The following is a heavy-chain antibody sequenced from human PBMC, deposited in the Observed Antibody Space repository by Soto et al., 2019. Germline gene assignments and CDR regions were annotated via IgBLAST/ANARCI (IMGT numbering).Heavy chain of an antibody. D-gene: IGHD5-18*01. Sequence: QLQLQESGPGLVKPSETQSLTCTVSSGSISSNIYYWAWIRQPPGKGLEWIGSGYHGGNTYYNPSNKSRVTISVDTSKNQFSLKLNSVTDADTAVYYCARHLSGYGYLYFEYWGQGILVTVSS. CDR2: GYHGGNT. J-gene: IGHJ4*02. CDR1: SGSISSNIYY. V-gene: IGHV4-39*01. CDR3: ARHLSGYGYLYFEY.